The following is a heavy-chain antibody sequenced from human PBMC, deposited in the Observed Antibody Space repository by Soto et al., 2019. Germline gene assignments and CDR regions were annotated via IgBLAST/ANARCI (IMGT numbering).Heavy chain of an antibody. J-gene: IGHJ1*01. CDR3: AREDESSGYAGTFHH. Sequence: PGGSLRLSCAASGFTFSTYSMNWVRQAPGKGLEWVSYISSSSSTIFYTDSVKGRFAISRDISKDTVFLQMDSLKPEDTAVYFYAREDESSGYAGTFHHWGQGTLVTVSS. D-gene: IGHD3-22*01. CDR2: ISSSSSTI. CDR1: GFTFSTYS. V-gene: IGHV3-48*01.